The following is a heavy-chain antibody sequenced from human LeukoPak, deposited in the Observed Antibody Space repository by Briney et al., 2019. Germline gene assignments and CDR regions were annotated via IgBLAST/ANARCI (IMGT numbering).Heavy chain of an antibody. D-gene: IGHD3-22*01. Sequence: PGGSLRLSCAASGFTFSSYAMSWVRQAPGKGLEWVSAISGSGGSTYYADSVKGRFTISRDNSKNTLYLQMNSLRAEDTAVYYCAKDFGPTYYYDSSGYYSALGFGYWGQGTLVTVSS. CDR1: GFTFSSYA. CDR3: AKDFGPTYYYDSSGYYSALGFGY. CDR2: ISGSGGST. J-gene: IGHJ4*02. V-gene: IGHV3-23*01.